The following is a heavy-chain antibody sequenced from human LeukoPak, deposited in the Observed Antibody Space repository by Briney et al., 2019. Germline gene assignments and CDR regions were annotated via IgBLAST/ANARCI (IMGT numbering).Heavy chain of an antibody. D-gene: IGHD6-13*01. Sequence: SETLSLTCTVSGGSISNYYWSWIRQPPGKGPEWIGYIYYRGSTKHNPSLKSRVTISVDTSKNQFSLKLSSVTAADTAVYYCARGEQLPDYYYYMDVWGKGTTVTVSS. CDR2: IYYRGST. CDR1: GGSISNYY. V-gene: IGHV4-59*01. J-gene: IGHJ6*03. CDR3: ARGEQLPDYYYYMDV.